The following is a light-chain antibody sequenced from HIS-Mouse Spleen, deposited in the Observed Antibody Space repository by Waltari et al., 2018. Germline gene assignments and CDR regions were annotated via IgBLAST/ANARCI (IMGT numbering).Light chain of an antibody. J-gene: IGKJ2*01. V-gene: IGKV1-5*03. Sequence: DIQMTQSPSTLSASVGDRVTITCRASQSISSWLAWYQQKPGKAPKHLIYKASSLESGVPSRFSGSGSGTEFTLTISSLQPDDFATYYCQQYNSYPYTFGQGTKLEIK. CDR2: KAS. CDR1: QSISSW. CDR3: QQYNSYPYT.